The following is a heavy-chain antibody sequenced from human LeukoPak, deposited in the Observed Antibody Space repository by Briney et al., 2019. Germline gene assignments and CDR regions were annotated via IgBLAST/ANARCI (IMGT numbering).Heavy chain of an antibody. V-gene: IGHV4-61*02. J-gene: IGHJ5*02. CDR3: ARAGVRYPQWLASFDP. CDR2: IYTSGST. D-gene: IGHD6-19*01. CDR1: GGSISSGSYY. Sequence: SETLSLTCTVSGGSISSGSYYWSWIRQPAGKGLEWIGRIYTSGSTNYHPSLKSRFTISVDTSKNQFSLKLSSVTAADTAVYYCARAGVRYPQWLASFDPWGQGTLVTVSS.